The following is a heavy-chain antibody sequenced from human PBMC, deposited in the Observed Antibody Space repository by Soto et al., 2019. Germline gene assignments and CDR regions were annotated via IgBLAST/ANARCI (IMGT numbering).Heavy chain of an antibody. CDR3: ARGETKFRYGFDY. J-gene: IGHJ4*02. Sequence: QVQLQESGPGLVKPSETLSLTCTVSGGSISSYYWSWIRQPPGKGLEWIGYIYYSGSTNYNPSLKSRVTISVDTSKNQFSLKLSSVTAADTAVYYCARGETKFRYGFDYWGQGTLVTVSS. D-gene: IGHD5-18*01. CDR2: IYYSGST. V-gene: IGHV4-59*01. CDR1: GGSISSYY.